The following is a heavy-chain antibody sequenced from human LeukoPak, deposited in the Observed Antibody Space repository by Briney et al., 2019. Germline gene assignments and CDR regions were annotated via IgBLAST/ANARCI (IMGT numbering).Heavy chain of an antibody. D-gene: IGHD6-13*01. CDR2: IYYTGVT. CDR1: GGSISSSSHY. Sequence: SETLSLTCTVSGGSISSSSHYWAWIRQPPGKGLEWIGSIYYTGVTFYSPSLKSRVTISVDTSKNQFSLMVISVTAADTAVYYCAREEASAGDYWGQGTLVTVSS. CDR3: AREEASAGDY. V-gene: IGHV4-39*01. J-gene: IGHJ4*02.